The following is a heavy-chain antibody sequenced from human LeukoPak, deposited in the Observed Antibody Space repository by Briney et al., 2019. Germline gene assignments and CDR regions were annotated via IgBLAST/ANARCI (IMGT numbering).Heavy chain of an antibody. CDR1: GGSISSYY. CDR2: IYYSGST. V-gene: IGHV4-59*01. CDR3: ARSSYYDFWSDPEGFDY. Sequence: PSETLSLTCTVSGGSISSYYWSWIQQPPGKGLEWIGYIYYSGSTNYNPSLKSRVTISVDTSKNQFSLKLSSVTAADTAVYYCARSSYYDFWSDPEGFDYWGQGTLVTVSS. J-gene: IGHJ4*02. D-gene: IGHD3-3*01.